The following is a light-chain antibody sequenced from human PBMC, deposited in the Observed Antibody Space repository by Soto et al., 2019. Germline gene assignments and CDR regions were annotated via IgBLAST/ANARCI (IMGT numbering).Light chain of an antibody. V-gene: IGLV2-14*01. Sequence: QSALTQPASVSGSPGQSITISCTGTSSDVGNYVFVSWYQQYPGKAPKLIIFEVSNRPSGVSDRFSGSKSGNTASLSISGLQSEDEADYYCGSFTSTSTCVFGTGTKLTVL. CDR2: EVS. J-gene: IGLJ1*01. CDR1: SSDVGNYVF. CDR3: GSFTSTSTCV.